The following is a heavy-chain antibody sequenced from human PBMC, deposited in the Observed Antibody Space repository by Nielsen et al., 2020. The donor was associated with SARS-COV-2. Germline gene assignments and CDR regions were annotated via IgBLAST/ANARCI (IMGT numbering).Heavy chain of an antibody. Sequence: GGSLRLSCAASGFTFSSYAMSWVRQAPGKGLEWVSSISSSSSYIYYADSVKGRFTISKDNAKNSLYLQMNSLRAEDTAVYYCARGLWFGELPDAFDIWGQGTMVTVSS. CDR2: ISSSSSYI. J-gene: IGHJ3*02. D-gene: IGHD3-10*01. V-gene: IGHV3-21*01. CDR3: ARGLWFGELPDAFDI. CDR1: GFTFSSYA.